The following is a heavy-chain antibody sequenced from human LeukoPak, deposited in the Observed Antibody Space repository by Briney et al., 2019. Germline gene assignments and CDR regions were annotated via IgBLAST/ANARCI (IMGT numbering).Heavy chain of an antibody. J-gene: IGHJ4*02. CDR2: ISYDGSNK. CDR3: ARWSGYVPGPFDY. D-gene: IGHD5-12*01. CDR1: GFTFSSYA. Sequence: GESLKISCAASGFTFSSYAMHWVRQAPGKGLEWVAVISYDGSNKYYADSVKGRFTISRDNSKNTLYLQMNSLRAEDTAVYYCARWSGYVPGPFDYWGQGTLVTVSS. V-gene: IGHV3-30*04.